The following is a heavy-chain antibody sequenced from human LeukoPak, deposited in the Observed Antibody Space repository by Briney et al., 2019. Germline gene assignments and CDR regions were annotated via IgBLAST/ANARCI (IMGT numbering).Heavy chain of an antibody. J-gene: IGHJ6*03. CDR3: AREGLLWFGESTLGYYYYMDV. CDR2: INPNSGGT. Sequence: GASVKVSCKASGYTFTSYYMHWVRQAPGQGLEWMGWINPNSGGTNYAQKFQGRVTMTRDTSISTAYMELSRLRSDDTAVYYCAREGLLWFGESTLGYYYYMDVWGKGTTVTVSS. V-gene: IGHV1-2*02. CDR1: GYTFTSYY. D-gene: IGHD3-10*01.